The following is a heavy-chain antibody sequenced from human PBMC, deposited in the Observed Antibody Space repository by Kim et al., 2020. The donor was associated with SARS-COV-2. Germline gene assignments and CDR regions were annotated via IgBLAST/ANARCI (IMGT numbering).Heavy chain of an antibody. CDR1: GIPLSNAW. Sequence: GGSLRLSCVVSGIPLSNAWMNWVRQAPGRGLEWVGRIKSLSDGGTSDYAAPVKGSFTISRDDSKNTLYLQMNSLKSEDAGVYYCTTVSMRWGQGTLVTVSS. D-gene: IGHD2-2*01. J-gene: IGHJ4*02. V-gene: IGHV3-15*01. CDR2: IKSLSDGGTS. CDR3: TTVSMR.